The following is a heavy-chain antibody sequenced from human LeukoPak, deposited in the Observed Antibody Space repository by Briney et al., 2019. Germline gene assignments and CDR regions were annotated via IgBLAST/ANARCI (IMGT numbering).Heavy chain of an antibody. CDR1: GFTFSNYA. J-gene: IGHJ4*02. Sequence: PGGSLRLSCAASGFTFSNYAMSWVRQAPGKGLEWVPGTSGSGDSTYYADSVKGRFTISRDNSQNTVSLQMDSLRAEDTAVYYCATWGYYWGQGTLVTVSS. CDR2: TSGSGDST. CDR3: ATWGYY. V-gene: IGHV3-23*01. D-gene: IGHD7-27*01.